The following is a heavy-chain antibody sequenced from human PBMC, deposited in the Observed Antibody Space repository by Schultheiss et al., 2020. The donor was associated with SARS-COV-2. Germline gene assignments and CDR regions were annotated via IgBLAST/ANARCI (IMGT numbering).Heavy chain of an antibody. CDR3: ARDNGGGDFDY. V-gene: IGHV3-9*01. D-gene: IGHD2-21*01. CDR1: GFTFDDYA. Sequence: SLKISCAASGFTFDDYAMHWVRQAPGKGLEWVSGISWNSGSIGYADSVKGRFTISRDNAKNSLYLQMNSLRAEDTAVYYCARDNGGGDFDYWGQGTLVTVSS. CDR2: ISWNSGSI. J-gene: IGHJ4*02.